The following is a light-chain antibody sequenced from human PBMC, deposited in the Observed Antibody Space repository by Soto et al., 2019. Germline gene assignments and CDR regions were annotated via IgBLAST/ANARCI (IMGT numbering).Light chain of an antibody. CDR1: QSVSSSY. J-gene: IGKJ5*01. CDR3: QQYHNWPPIT. Sequence: EIVLTQSPGTLSLSPGERATLSCRASQSVSSSYLAWYQQKPGQAPRLLIYGASSRATGIPDRFSGSGSGTDFTLTSSNLQSEDFAVYFCQQYHNWPPITFGQGTRLEIK. V-gene: IGKV3-20*01. CDR2: GAS.